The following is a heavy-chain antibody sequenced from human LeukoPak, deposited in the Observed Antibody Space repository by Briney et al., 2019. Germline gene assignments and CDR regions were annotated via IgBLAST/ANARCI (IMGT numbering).Heavy chain of an antibody. V-gene: IGHV1-18*01. J-gene: IGHJ6*03. D-gene: IGHD6-6*01. CDR1: GYTFTSYG. CDR2: ISAYNGNT. Sequence: GASVKVSCKASGYTFTSYGISWVRQAPGQGLEWMGWISAYNGNTNYAQKVQGRVTMTTDKSTSTAYMELRSLRSDDTAVYYCARAAGGAARPSHYYYMDVWGKGTTVTVSS. CDR3: ARAAGGAARPSHYYYMDV.